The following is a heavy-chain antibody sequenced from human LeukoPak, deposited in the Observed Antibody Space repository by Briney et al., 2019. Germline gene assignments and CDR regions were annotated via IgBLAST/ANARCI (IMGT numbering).Heavy chain of an antibody. CDR3: ARAEGITMIAPDY. CDR2: IYYSGST. CDR1: GGSISSGGYY. V-gene: IGHV4-31*01. D-gene: IGHD3-22*01. Sequence: SETLSLTCTVSGGSISSGGYYWSWLRQHPGQGLEWIVYIYYSGSTYHNPSLKSLVTISVDTSKNQFSLKLSSVTAADTAVYYCARAEGITMIAPDYWGQGTLVTVSS. J-gene: IGHJ4*02.